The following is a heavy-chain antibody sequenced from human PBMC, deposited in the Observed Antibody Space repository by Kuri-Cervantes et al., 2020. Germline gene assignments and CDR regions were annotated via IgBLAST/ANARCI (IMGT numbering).Heavy chain of an antibody. CDR3: ARVRVSDDALDY. Sequence: LSLTCAASGFTFSSYSMNWVRQAPGKGLEWVSSISSSSSYIYYADSVKGRFTISRDNAKNSLYLQMNSLRAEDTAVYYCARVRVSDDALDYWGQGTLVTVSS. D-gene: IGHD1-1*01. V-gene: IGHV3-21*01. CDR1: GFTFSSYS. CDR2: ISSSSSYI. J-gene: IGHJ4*02.